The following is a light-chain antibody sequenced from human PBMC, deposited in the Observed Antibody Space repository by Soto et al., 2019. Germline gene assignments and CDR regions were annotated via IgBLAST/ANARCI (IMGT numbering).Light chain of an antibody. CDR3: QQYYSSPFT. J-gene: IGKJ3*01. Sequence: DIVMTQSPDSLGVSLGGRDTISCKASQTILNSSNNNNYLAWYRHRPGQPPELLIYWASTRESGVPDRFSGGGSGTDFTLTISSLQAEDVAVYYCQQYYSSPFTFGPGTTVDIE. V-gene: IGKV4-1*01. CDR2: WAS. CDR1: QTILNSSNNNNY.